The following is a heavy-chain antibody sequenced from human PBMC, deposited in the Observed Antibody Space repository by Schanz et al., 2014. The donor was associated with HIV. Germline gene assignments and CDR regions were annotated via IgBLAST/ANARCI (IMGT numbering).Heavy chain of an antibody. CDR3: ARAEPLTPVDY. CDR1: GFTFSDYY. V-gene: IGHV3-11*01. J-gene: IGHJ4*02. CDR2: VSRSGSAI. Sequence: QVQLVESGGGVVKPGGSLRLSCAASGFTFSDYYMSWIRPAPGKGLEWVSYVSRSGSAISYADSVKGRFTISRDNAKNSLFLQMNSLRAEDTAVYYCARAEPLTPVDYWGQGTLVTVSS. D-gene: IGHD7-27*01.